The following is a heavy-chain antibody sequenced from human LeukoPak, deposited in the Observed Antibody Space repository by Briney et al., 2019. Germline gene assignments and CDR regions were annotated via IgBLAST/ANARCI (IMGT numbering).Heavy chain of an antibody. CDR3: ARHGGYSSPYLH. J-gene: IGHJ1*01. CDR1: GGSISNYY. V-gene: IGHV4-59*08. CDR2: IYYSGTT. Sequence: SETLSLTCTVSGGSISNYYWSWIRQPPGKGLECIGYIYYSGTTNYNPSLKSRVTISVDTSKNQFSLKLRSVTAADTAVYYCARHGGYSSPYLHWGQGTLVTVPS. D-gene: IGHD6-13*01.